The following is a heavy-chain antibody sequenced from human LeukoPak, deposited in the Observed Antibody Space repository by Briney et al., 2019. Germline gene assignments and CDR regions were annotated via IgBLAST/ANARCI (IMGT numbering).Heavy chain of an antibody. CDR3: AKDSTTFGAKTHFDY. J-gene: IGHJ4*02. CDR1: EFTFSSYA. Sequence: GGSLRLSCAGAEFTFSSYAMSWVRQAPGKGLEWVSAIVGSGLTTYYADSVKGRFTISRDNSKNTLYLQMSSLRAEDTAVYYCAKDSTTFGAKTHFDYWGQGTLVTVSS. D-gene: IGHD3-3*01. CDR2: IVGSGLTT. V-gene: IGHV3-23*01.